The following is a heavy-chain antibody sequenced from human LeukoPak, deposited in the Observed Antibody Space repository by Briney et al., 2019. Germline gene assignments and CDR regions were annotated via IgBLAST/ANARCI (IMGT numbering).Heavy chain of an antibody. CDR3: ARHPQYYYDSSGYYVCAFDI. CDR1: GGSISSYY. Sequence: SETLSLTCTVSGGSISSYYWSWIRQPPGKGLEWIGYIYYSGSTNYNPSLKSRVTISVDTSKNQFSLKLSPVTAADTAVYYCARHPQYYYDSSGYYVCAFDIWGQGTMVTVSS. D-gene: IGHD3-22*01. V-gene: IGHV4-59*08. J-gene: IGHJ3*02. CDR2: IYYSGST.